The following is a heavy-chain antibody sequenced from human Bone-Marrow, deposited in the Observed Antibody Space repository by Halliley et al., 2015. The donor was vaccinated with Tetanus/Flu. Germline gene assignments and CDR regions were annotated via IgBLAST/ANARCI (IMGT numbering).Heavy chain of an antibody. CDR1: GFTFSSYW. Sequence: SLRLSCTASGFTFSSYWMTWVRQAPGKGLEWVANIKEDGSQKFYVDSSKGRFTISRDNAENSLYLQMNSPRAEDTAVYFCARDRDIGTYYMKNSVPIPRVGYGMDVWGQGTTFTVSS. D-gene: IGHD1-26*01. J-gene: IGHJ6*02. V-gene: IGHV3-7*03. CDR2: IKEDGSQK. CDR3: ARDRDIGTYYMKNSVPIPRVGYGMDV.